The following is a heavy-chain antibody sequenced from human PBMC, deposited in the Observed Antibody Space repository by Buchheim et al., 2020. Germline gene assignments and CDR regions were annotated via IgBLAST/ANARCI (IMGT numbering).Heavy chain of an antibody. J-gene: IGHJ6*02. V-gene: IGHV3-48*03. Sequence: EVQLMESGGGLVQPGGSLRLSCAASGFTFSSYEMNWVRQAPGKGLEWVSYISSSGSTIYYADSVKGRFTISRDNAKNSLYLQMNSLRAEDTAVYYCARWADYDFWSGTHYGMDVWGQGTT. CDR1: GFTFSSYE. CDR2: ISSSGSTI. D-gene: IGHD3-3*01. CDR3: ARWADYDFWSGTHYGMDV.